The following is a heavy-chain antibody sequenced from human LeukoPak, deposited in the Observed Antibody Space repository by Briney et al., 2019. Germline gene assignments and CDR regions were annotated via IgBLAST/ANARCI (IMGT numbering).Heavy chain of an antibody. Sequence: PGGSLRLSCAASGFTFSSYAMSWVRPAPGKGLERVSLITVSGGSTHYADAVKGRCTISRDNSKNTLYLQMNSLRAEDTAVYYCAKKGIAAAGDWFDPWCQGTLVTVSS. V-gene: IGHV3-23*01. CDR3: AKKGIAAAGDWFDP. CDR2: ITVSGGST. CDR1: GFTFSSYA. D-gene: IGHD6-13*01. J-gene: IGHJ5*02.